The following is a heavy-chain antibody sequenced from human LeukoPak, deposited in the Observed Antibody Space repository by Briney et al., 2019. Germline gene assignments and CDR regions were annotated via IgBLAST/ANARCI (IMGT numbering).Heavy chain of an antibody. CDR1: GFSFSSNY. J-gene: IGHJ4*02. CDR3: ATFGGSSSSDYFDY. V-gene: IGHV3-53*01. D-gene: IGHD6-6*01. Sequence: GGSLRLSCAASGFSFSSNYMSWVRQAPGKGLERVSVIYSGGTTYYADSVKGRFTISRDTSKNTSYLQMNSLRAEDTAVYYCATFGGSSSSDYFDYWGQGTLVTVSS. CDR2: IYSGGTT.